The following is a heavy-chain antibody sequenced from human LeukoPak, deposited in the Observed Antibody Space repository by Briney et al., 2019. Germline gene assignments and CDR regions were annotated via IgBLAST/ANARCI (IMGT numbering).Heavy chain of an antibody. V-gene: IGHV3-23*01. CDR3: AKDPSDLGGSGSNNYFDC. Sequence: GRSLRLSCAASGFTFSSYDMSWVRQAPGKGLEWVSGITYSSGYTYYADSVKGRFTISRDNSRNTLYLQMNSLRAEDTAVYYCAKDPSDLGGSGSNNYFDCWGQGTLVTVSS. D-gene: IGHD3-10*01. CDR2: ITYSSGYT. CDR1: GFTFSSYD. J-gene: IGHJ4*02.